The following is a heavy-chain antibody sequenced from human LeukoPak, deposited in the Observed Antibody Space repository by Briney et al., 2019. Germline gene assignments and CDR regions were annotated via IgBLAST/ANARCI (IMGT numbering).Heavy chain of an antibody. V-gene: IGHV3-74*01. D-gene: IGHD2-15*01. CDR2: ITSDGSTT. CDR3: AKDSCSGGSCYFDY. Sequence: GGSLRLSCAASGFAFSTYWMHWFRQAPGKGLVWVSRITSDGSTTTYADSVKGRFTISRDNAKNTLFLQMNSLRAEDTALYYCAKDSCSGGSCYFDYWGQGTLVTVSS. CDR1: GFAFSTYW. J-gene: IGHJ4*02.